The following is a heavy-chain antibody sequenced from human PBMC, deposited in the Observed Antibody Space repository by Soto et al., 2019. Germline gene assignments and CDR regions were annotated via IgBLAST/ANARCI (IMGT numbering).Heavy chain of an antibody. CDR3: VKGIDGSYMDFLDP. J-gene: IGHJ5*02. CDR1: GFTFSSYA. Sequence: GGSLRLSCAASGFTFSSYAMSWVRQAPGKGLEWVSAISGSGGSTYYADSVKGRFTISRDNSKNTLYLQMNSLRAEDTAVYYCVKGIDGSYMDFLDPWVQGSLVTVSS. D-gene: IGHD1-26*01. V-gene: IGHV3-23*01. CDR2: ISGSGGST.